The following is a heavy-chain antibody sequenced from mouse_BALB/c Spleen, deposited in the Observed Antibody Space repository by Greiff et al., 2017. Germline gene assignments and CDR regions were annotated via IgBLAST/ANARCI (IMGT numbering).Heavy chain of an antibody. D-gene: IGHD4-1*01. Sequence: VQLQQSGAELMKPGASVKISCKATGYTFGSYWIEWVKQRPGHGLEWIGEILPGSGSTNNNEKFKGKATITADTSSNTAYMQHDSLTSEDSAVYYCARGLTGTKDYWGQGTTLTVSS. CDR2: ILPGSGST. CDR3: ARGLTGTKDY. V-gene: IGHV1-9*01. CDR1: GYTFGSYW. J-gene: IGHJ2*01.